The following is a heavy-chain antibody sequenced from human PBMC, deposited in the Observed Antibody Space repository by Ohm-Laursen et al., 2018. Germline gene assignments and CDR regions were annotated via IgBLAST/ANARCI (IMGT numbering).Heavy chain of an antibody. Sequence: SETLSLTCIVSGGSMSSYYWSWIRQPAGKGLEWIGFISNSGNTNYNPSLKSRATISVDTSKNQISLKLGSVTVADTAVFYCARRGSGGRSFDYWGQGSLVTVSS. V-gene: IGHV4-59*08. CDR1: GGSMSSYY. CDR2: ISNSGNT. J-gene: IGHJ4*02. D-gene: IGHD2-15*01. CDR3: ARRGSGGRSFDY.